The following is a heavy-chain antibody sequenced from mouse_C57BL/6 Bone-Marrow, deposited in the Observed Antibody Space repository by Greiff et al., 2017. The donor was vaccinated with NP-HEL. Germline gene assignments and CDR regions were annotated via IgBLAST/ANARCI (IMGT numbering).Heavy chain of an antibody. CDR2: IDPNSGGT. CDR1: GYTFTSYW. V-gene: IGHV1-72*01. D-gene: IGHD2-12*01. J-gene: IGHJ3*01. CDR3: AREDFLSLRRGFAY. Sequence: VQLQQPGAELVKPGASVKLSCKASGYTFTSYWMHWVKQRPGRGLEWIGRIDPNSGGTKYNEKFQSKATLTVDTPSSTAYMQLSSLTSEDSAVYYCAREDFLSLRRGFAYWGQGTLVTVSA.